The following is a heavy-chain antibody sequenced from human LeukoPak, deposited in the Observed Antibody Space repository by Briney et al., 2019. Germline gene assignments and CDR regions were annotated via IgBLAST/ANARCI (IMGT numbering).Heavy chain of an antibody. Sequence: GGSLRLSCAASGFTFSSYSMNWVRQAPGKGLEWVSSISSSSSYIYYADSVKGRFTISRDNAKNSLYLQMNSLRAEDTAVYYCAREQKSYYYDSSGPDAFDIWGQGTMVTVSS. CDR1: GFTFSSYS. D-gene: IGHD3-22*01. CDR2: ISSSSSYI. V-gene: IGHV3-21*01. J-gene: IGHJ3*02. CDR3: AREQKSYYYDSSGPDAFDI.